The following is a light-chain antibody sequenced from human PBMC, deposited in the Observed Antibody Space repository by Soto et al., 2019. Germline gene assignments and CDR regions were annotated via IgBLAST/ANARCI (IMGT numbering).Light chain of an antibody. CDR3: SSYTSSSTYV. Sequence: QSALTQPASVSGSPGQSITISCTGTSSDVGGYNFVSWYQQHPDKAPKLMIYEVSNRPSGVSNRFSGSKSGNTASLTISGLQAEDEADYYCSSYTSSSTYVFGTGTKVT. CDR2: EVS. J-gene: IGLJ1*01. CDR1: SSDVGGYNF. V-gene: IGLV2-14*01.